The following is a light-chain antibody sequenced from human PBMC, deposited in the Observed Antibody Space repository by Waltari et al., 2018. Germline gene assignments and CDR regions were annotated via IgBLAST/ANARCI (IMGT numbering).Light chain of an antibody. J-gene: IGKJ4*01. CDR1: QTISNN. CDR2: GAS. V-gene: IGKV3-15*01. Sequence: EVVMTQSPGTLSVSPGEGAPLSCRASQTISNNVAWHQQKPGQAPRLLIFGASTRATGIPARFSGSGSGTEFTLTISSLQSEDSAVYYCQQYNKWPLTFGGGTKV. CDR3: QQYNKWPLT.